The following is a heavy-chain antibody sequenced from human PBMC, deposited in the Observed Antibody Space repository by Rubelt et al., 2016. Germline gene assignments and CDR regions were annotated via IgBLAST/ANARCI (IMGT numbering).Heavy chain of an antibody. CDR1: GYTLTELS. J-gene: IGHJ3*02. V-gene: IGHV1-24*01. CDR2: FDPEDGET. CDR3: ATRTVGVIGPHAFDI. D-gene: IGHD2-21*01. Sequence: QVQLVQSGAEVKKPGASVKVSCKVSGYTLTELSMHWVRQAPGKGLAWMGGFDPEDGETIYAQKFQGRVTRTEDTATDTAYMELSSLRSEDTAVYYCATRTVGVIGPHAFDIWGQGTMVTVSS.